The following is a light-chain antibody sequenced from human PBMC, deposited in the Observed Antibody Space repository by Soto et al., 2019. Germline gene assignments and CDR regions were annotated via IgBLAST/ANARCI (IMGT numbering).Light chain of an antibody. CDR1: QSLSSNF. Sequence: EIVLTQSPGILCLSPGERASLSCGASQSLSSNFLAWYQQKPGQAPRLLIYGASSKATGIPDRFSGTGSETDFTLTINRLEPEDFAVYYCQQYENSPITFGQGTRLQIK. V-gene: IGKV3-20*01. CDR3: QQYENSPIT. CDR2: GAS. J-gene: IGKJ5*01.